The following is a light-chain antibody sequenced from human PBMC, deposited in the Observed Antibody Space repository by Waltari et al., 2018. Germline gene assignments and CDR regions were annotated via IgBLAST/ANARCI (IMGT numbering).Light chain of an antibody. CDR2: DAS. J-gene: IGKJ1*01. V-gene: IGKV3-11*01. CDR1: QSVVRY. Sequence: SGQASQSVVRYLAWYKQQRGQAPRLLIYDASTRATGIPDRFSGGGSGTDFSLTISRLEPEDFAVYYCQMYVRLPVTFGQGTKVEI. CDR3: QMYVRLPVT.